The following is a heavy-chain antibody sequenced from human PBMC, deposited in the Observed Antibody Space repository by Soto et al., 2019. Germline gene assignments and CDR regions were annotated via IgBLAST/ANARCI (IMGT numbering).Heavy chain of an antibody. CDR1: GGTFSTST. V-gene: IGHV1-69*08. J-gene: IGHJ4*02. D-gene: IGHD6-19*01. CDR3: ARAVAGTSLLDS. Sequence: QVQLVQSGAEVKKPGSSVKISCQASGGTFSTSTISWMRQAPGQGLEWMGRTIPIVDSAIYAPNFQGRVTMTADKSTNTVYIEMFSLRSDDTAVYYCARAVAGTSLLDSWGQETLVTVSS. CDR2: TIPIVDSA.